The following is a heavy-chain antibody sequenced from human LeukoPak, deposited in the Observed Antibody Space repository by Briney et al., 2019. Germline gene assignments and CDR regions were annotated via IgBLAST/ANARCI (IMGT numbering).Heavy chain of an antibody. Sequence: SETLSLTCTVSGGSISSYYWSWIRQLAGKGLEWIGRIYTSGSTNYNPSLKSRVTMSVDTSKNQFSLKLSSVTATDTAVYYCARDQSPGLFDYWGQGTLVTVSS. CDR1: GGSISSYY. CDR2: IYTSGST. J-gene: IGHJ4*02. CDR3: ARDQSPGLFDY. V-gene: IGHV4-4*07.